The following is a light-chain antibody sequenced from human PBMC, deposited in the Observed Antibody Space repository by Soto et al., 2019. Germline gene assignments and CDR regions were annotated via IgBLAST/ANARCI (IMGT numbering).Light chain of an antibody. Sequence: DIHMTQSPSSLSASVGDRVTITCRASQGISNSLGWYQQKPGKVPKSLIYSASSLQSGVPSKFSGSGSWTDFTRTIYDLQPDDFATYYCQQYYRYPWTFGQGTKVEIK. CDR2: SAS. CDR3: QQYYRYPWT. CDR1: QGISNS. V-gene: IGKV1-16*02. J-gene: IGKJ1*01.